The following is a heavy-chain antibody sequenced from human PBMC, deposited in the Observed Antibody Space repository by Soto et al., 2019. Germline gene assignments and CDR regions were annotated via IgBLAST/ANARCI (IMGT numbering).Heavy chain of an antibody. J-gene: IGHJ6*03. Sequence: QVQLHQWGAGLLKPSETLSLTCAVYDGSFSDYYWTWIRQSPGKGLEWIGEINHSGRTSYKSSLKSRVTISIDTSKNQFSLKRTSVTASDTAVYYCARGKFGFSYYYYYYLDVWGKGTTVTVSS. CDR2: INHSGRT. D-gene: IGHD2-21*01. CDR3: ARGKFGFSYYYYYYLDV. V-gene: IGHV4-34*01. CDR1: DGSFSDYY.